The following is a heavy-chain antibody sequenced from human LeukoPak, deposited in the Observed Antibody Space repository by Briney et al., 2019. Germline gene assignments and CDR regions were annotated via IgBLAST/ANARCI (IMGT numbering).Heavy chain of an antibody. CDR1: GFTFSNYR. D-gene: IGHD4-23*01. V-gene: IGHV3-7*01. CDR3: ARHYGGNLIDY. J-gene: IGHJ4*02. CDR2: IKQDGSEK. Sequence: GGSLRLSCAASGFTFSNYRMSWVRQAPGKGLERVANIKQDGSEKFYVDSVKGRFTISRDDAENSLYLQMNSLRAEDTAVYYCARHYGGNLIDYWGQGSLVTVSS.